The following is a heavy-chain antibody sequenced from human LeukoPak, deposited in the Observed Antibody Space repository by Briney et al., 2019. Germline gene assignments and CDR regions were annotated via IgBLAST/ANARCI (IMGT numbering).Heavy chain of an antibody. CDR3: AKAGQYYYDSRGYFADY. Sequence: GGSLRLSCAASGFTFSSYAMSWVRQAPGKGLEWVSAISGSGGSTYYADSVKGRFTISRDNSKNTLYLQMNSLRAEDTAVYYCAKAGQYYYDSRGYFADYWGPGTLVTVSS. CDR2: ISGSGGST. V-gene: IGHV3-23*01. J-gene: IGHJ4*02. D-gene: IGHD3-22*01. CDR1: GFTFSSYA.